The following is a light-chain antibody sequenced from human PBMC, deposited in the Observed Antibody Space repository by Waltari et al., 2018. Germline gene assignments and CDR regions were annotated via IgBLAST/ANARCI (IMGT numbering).Light chain of an antibody. V-gene: IGKV3-11*01. CDR3: QLRSSWPPLFT. CDR1: QSVTRY. J-gene: IGKJ3*01. CDR2: GAS. Sequence: EIVLTQSPATLSVSPGDRATLSCRASQSVTRYLVWYQQQPGQDPRLLIYGASTRATGLPARFRCSRSGTDFTLTVNNLEPEESAGYYCQLRSSWPPLFTFGPGTKVDIK.